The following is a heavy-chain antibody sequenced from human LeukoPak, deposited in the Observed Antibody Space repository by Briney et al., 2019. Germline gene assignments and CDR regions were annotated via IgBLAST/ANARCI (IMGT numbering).Heavy chain of an antibody. CDR2: ISYDGSNK. Sequence: GRSLRLSCAASGFTFSSYAMHWVRQAPGKGLEWVAVISYDGSNKYYADSVKGRFTISRDNSKNTLYLQMNSLRAEDTAVYCCARDVIVVVPAAKYYYYYGMDVWGQGTTVTVSS. D-gene: IGHD2-2*01. J-gene: IGHJ6*02. CDR1: GFTFSSYA. V-gene: IGHV3-30-3*01. CDR3: ARDVIVVVPAAKYYYYYGMDV.